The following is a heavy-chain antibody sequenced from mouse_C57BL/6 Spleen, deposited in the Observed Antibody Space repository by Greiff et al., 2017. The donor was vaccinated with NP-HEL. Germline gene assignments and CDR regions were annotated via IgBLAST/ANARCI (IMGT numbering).Heavy chain of an antibody. CDR1: GYTFTSYW. J-gene: IGHJ2*01. CDR3: ARKKGGQTVFDY. D-gene: IGHD6-1*01. V-gene: IGHV1-69*01. Sequence: VQLQQSGAELVMPGASVKLSCKASGYTFTSYWMHWVKQRPGQGLEWIGEIDPSDSYTNYNQKFKGKSTLTVDKSSSTAYMQLSSLTSEDSAVYYCARKKGGQTVFDYWGQGTTLTVSS. CDR2: IDPSDSYT.